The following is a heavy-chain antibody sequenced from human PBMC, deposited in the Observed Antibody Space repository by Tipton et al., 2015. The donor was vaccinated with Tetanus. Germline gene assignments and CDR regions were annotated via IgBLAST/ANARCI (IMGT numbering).Heavy chain of an antibody. V-gene: IGHV4-39*07. Sequence: TLSLTCTVSGGSISTTSDYWGWIRQSPGTGLEWIGRIYSSGSTNYNPSLKSRVTMSIDTSKNQFSLELTSVTAADTAVYYCARDFRERSGTYFSYYYTMDVWGQGTTVTVSS. CDR3: ARDFRERSGTYFSYYYTMDV. CDR2: IYSSGST. D-gene: IGHD1-26*01. CDR1: GGSISTTSDY. J-gene: IGHJ6*02.